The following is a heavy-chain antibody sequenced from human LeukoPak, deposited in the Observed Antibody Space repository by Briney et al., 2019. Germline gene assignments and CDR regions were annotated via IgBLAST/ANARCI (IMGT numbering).Heavy chain of an antibody. CDR1: GFTFSTYN. V-gene: IGHV3-21*01. CDR3: ARRGYTYGYYY. D-gene: IGHD5-18*01. J-gene: IGHJ4*02. CDR2: ITRSSGNM. Sequence: GGSLRLSCAASGFTFSTYNMNWVRQAPGKGLEWVSSITRSSGNMYYADSVKGRFTISRDNAKNSLYLQMNSLRAEDTAVYYCARRGYTYGYYYWGQGTLVTVSS.